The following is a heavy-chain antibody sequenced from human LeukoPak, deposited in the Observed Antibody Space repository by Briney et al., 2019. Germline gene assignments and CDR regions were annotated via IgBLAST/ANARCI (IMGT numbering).Heavy chain of an antibody. CDR3: ARAPFWAAAGTWWFDP. D-gene: IGHD6-13*01. J-gene: IGHJ5*02. CDR2: IKQDGSEK. Sequence: GGSLRLSCAASGFTFSSYWMSWVRQAPGKGLEWVANIKQDGSEKYYVDSVKGRFTISRDNAKNSLYLQMNSLRAEDTAVYYCARAPFWAAAGTWWFDPWGQGTLVTVSS. CDR1: GFTFSSYW. V-gene: IGHV3-7*01.